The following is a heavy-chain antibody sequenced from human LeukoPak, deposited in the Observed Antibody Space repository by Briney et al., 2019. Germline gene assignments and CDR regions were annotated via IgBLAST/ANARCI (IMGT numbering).Heavy chain of an antibody. V-gene: IGHV3-30*04. CDR3: ARDLTYYDILTGLFY. J-gene: IGHJ4*02. CDR2: ISYDGSNK. CDR1: GFTFSSYA. Sequence: PGGSLRLSCAASGFTFSSYAMHWVRQAPGKGLEWVAVISYDGSNKYYADSAKGRFTISRDNSKNTLYLQMNSLRAEDTAVYYCARDLTYYDILTGLFYWGQGTLVTVSS. D-gene: IGHD3-9*01.